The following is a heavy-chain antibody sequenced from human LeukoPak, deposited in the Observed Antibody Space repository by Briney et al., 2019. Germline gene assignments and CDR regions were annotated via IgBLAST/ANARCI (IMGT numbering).Heavy chain of an antibody. CDR3: ARMDRDDAFDN. CDR2: IYYSGST. Sequence: SETLSLTCTVSGGSISSSSYYWGWIRQPPGKGLEWIGSIYYSGSTYYNPSLKSRVTISVDTSKNQFSLKLSSVTAADTAVYYCARMDRDDAFDNWGQGTMVTVSS. J-gene: IGHJ3*02. D-gene: IGHD3/OR15-3a*01. CDR1: GGSISSSSYY. V-gene: IGHV4-39*01.